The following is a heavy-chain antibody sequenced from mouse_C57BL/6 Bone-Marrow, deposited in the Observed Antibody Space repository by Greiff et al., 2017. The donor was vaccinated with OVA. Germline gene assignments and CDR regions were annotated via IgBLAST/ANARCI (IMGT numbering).Heavy chain of an antibody. D-gene: IGHD1-1*01. CDR2: IYPGSGST. Sequence: QVQLQQPGAELVKPGASVKMSCKASGYTFTSYWITWVKQRPGQGLEWIGDIYPGSGSTNYNEKFKSKATLTVDTSSSTDYMQLSSLTSEDSAVYYCARTLRARTLYYYGSSFDVWGTGTTVTVSS. V-gene: IGHV1-55*01. J-gene: IGHJ1*03. CDR3: ARTLRARTLYYYGSSFDV. CDR1: GYTFTSYW.